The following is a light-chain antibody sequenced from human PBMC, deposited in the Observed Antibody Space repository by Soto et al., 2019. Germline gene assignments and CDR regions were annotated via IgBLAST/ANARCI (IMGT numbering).Light chain of an antibody. Sequence: QSALTQPASVSGSPGQSITISCTGTSSDVGAYNYVSWYQQHPGKAPKLMIYDVSNRPSGVSNRLSGSKSGNTASLTISGLQAEDEADYYCSSYTSNSTLYVFGTGTKLTVL. J-gene: IGLJ1*01. CDR2: DVS. CDR3: SSYTSNSTLYV. CDR1: SSDVGAYNY. V-gene: IGLV2-14*01.